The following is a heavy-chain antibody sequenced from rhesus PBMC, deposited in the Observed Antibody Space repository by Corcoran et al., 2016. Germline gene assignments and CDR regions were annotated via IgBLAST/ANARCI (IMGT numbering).Heavy chain of an antibody. CDR2: IYPGDSDT. Sequence: EVQMVQYGAEGERPGEWLRLEVEDCGYGFTGVWMTGVRQRPGQGLEWRCSIYPGDSDTRYNPAFQGHLTISADKSTSTTYLQWSSPKSSDTATYYCAKGAGTIGPYCLDSWGQGVVVTVSS. J-gene: IGHJ6*01. D-gene: IGHD1-1*01. CDR3: AKGAGTIGPYCLDS. V-gene: IGHV5S1*01. CDR1: GYGFTGVW.